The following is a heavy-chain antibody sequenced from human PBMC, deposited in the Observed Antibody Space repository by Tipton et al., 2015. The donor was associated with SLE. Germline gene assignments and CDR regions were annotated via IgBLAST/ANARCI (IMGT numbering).Heavy chain of an antibody. CDR1: GGSISSSSYY. CDR3: ASVLGDV. CDR2: IYYSGST. V-gene: IGHV4-39*07. J-gene: IGHJ6*04. Sequence: TLSLTCAVYGGSISSSSYYWGWIRQPPGKGLEWIGSIYYSGSTYYNPSLKSRVTISVDTSKNQFSLKLSSVTAADTAVYYCASVLGDVWGKGTTVTVSS.